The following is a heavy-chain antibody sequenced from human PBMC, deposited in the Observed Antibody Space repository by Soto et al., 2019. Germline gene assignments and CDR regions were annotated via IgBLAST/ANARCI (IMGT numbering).Heavy chain of an antibody. V-gene: IGHV3-21*01. Sequence: GGSLRLSCAASGFTFSSYIMNWVRQAPGKGLEWVSSISSSSSYIYYADSVKGRFTISRDNAKNSLYLQMNSLRAEDTAVYYCARDLEQLVPPYYYYGMDVWGQGTTVTVSS. CDR3: ARDLEQLVPPYYYYGMDV. D-gene: IGHD6-6*01. J-gene: IGHJ6*02. CDR2: ISSSSSYI. CDR1: GFTFSSYI.